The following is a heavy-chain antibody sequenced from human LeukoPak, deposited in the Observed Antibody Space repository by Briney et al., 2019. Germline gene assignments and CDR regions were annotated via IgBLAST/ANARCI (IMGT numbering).Heavy chain of an antibody. Sequence: GGSLRLSCSASGFTFSSYAMHWVRQAPGKGLEYVSAISSNGGSTYYADSVKGRFTISRDNSKNTLYPQMSSLRAEDTAVYYCSRWSFENDAFDIWGQGTMVTVSS. V-gene: IGHV3-64D*06. CDR1: GFTFSSYA. D-gene: IGHD4-23*01. CDR3: SRWSFENDAFDI. J-gene: IGHJ3*02. CDR2: ISSNGGST.